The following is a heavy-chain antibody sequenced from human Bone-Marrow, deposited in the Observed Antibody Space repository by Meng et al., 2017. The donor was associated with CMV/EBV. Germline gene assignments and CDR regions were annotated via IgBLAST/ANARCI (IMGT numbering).Heavy chain of an antibody. CDR2: ITSGHGST. V-gene: IGHV1-46*01. CDR1: GYTFTANY. J-gene: IGHJ4*02. Sequence: ASVKVSCKASGYTFTANYMHWVRQAPGQGLEWIAIITSGHGSTTYAQKFQGRVTMTRDTSTSTVYMELSSLRSEDTAVYYCARTRATRMGTPFDYWGQGTLVTVSS. D-gene: IGHD4-23*01. CDR3: ARTRATRMGTPFDY.